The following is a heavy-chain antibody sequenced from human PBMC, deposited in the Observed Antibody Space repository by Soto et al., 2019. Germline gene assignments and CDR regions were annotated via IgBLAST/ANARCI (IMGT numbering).Heavy chain of an antibody. CDR3: ARCVSAAGTCYYGLDV. J-gene: IGHJ6*02. D-gene: IGHD6-13*01. CDR2: VYYSGST. Sequence: PSETLSLTCTVSGDSFSTYYWSWIRQPPGKGLEWIGYVYYSGSTNYNPSLKTRVTISLDTSRNQLSLKVNSVTAADTAVYYCARCVSAAGTCYYGLDVWGQGTTVTVSS. V-gene: IGHV4-59*13. CDR1: GDSFSTYY.